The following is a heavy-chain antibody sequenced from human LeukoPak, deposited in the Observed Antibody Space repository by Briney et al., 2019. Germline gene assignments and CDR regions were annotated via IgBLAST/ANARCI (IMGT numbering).Heavy chain of an antibody. CDR3: ARDLVDGVGAPGAY. CDR1: GYTFTNYG. V-gene: IGHV1-18*01. D-gene: IGHD1-26*01. J-gene: IGHJ4*02. CDR2: INTYNGNT. Sequence: ASVKVSCKSSGYTFTNYGITWMRQAPGQGLEWMGWINTYNGNTNYAQKLQGRVTITTDTSTSTAYMELRSLRSDDTAVFYCARDLVDGVGAPGAYWGQGALVTVSS.